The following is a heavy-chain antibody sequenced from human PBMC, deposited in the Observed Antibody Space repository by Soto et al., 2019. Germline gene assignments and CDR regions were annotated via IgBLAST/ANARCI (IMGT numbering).Heavy chain of an antibody. CDR1: GFTFSSYV. Sequence: EVRLLESGGGLIQPGGSLRLSCAASGFTFSSYVMSWVRQAPGKGLEGVSGISGSGTNSYYVDSVKGRFTISRDNAKNTLYLQMTSLRAEDTAEYYCAKDNSPYSGYNSFDYWGEGTLVTVSS. CDR3: AKDNSPYSGYNSFDY. CDR2: ISGSGTNS. D-gene: IGHD5-12*01. J-gene: IGHJ4*02. V-gene: IGHV3-23*01.